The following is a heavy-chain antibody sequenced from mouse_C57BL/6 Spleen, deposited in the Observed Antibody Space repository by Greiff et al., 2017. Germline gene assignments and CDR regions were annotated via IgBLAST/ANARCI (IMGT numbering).Heavy chain of an antibody. CDR3: ARGVTTVVARAMDY. CDR1: GYTFTSYW. D-gene: IGHD1-1*01. J-gene: IGHJ4*01. CDR2: IDPSDSYT. V-gene: IGHV1-69*01. Sequence: QVQLQQPGAELVMPGASVKLSCKASGYTFTSYWMHWVKQRPGQGLEWIGEIDPSDSYTNYNQKFKGKSTLTVDKSSSTAYMQLSSLTSEDSAVYYCARGVTTVVARAMDYWCQGTSVTVSS.